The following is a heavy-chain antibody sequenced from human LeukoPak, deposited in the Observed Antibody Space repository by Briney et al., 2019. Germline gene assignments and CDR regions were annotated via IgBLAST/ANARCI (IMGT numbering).Heavy chain of an antibody. J-gene: IGHJ4*02. D-gene: IGHD2-2*01. CDR2: IKSKIHGGTI. V-gene: IGHV3-15*01. Sequence: GGSLRLSCAASGFTFDKAWMTWVRQAPGKGLEWVGRIKSKIHGGTIDYAAPVKGRFTISRDNSKNTLYLQMNSLRAEDTAVYYCAKDSKVVPAASNIDYWGQGTLVTVSS. CDR1: GFTFDKAW. CDR3: AKDSKVVPAASNIDY.